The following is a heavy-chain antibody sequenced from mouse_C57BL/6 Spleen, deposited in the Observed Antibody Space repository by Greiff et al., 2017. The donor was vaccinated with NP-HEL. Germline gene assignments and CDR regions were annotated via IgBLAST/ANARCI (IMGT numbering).Heavy chain of an antibody. D-gene: IGHD2-4*01. CDR2: INPNNGGT. CDR3: ARIGYDYAWFAY. Sequence: EVQLQQSGPELVKPGASVKMSCKASGYTFTDYNMHWVEQSHGKSLEWIGYINPNNGGTSYNQKFKGKATLTVNKSSSTAYMELRSLTSEDSAVYYCARIGYDYAWFAYWGQGTLVTVSA. CDR1: GYTFTDYN. J-gene: IGHJ3*01. V-gene: IGHV1-22*01.